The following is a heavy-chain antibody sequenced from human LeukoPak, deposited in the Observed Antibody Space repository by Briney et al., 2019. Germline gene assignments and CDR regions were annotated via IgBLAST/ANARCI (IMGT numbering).Heavy chain of an antibody. CDR3: AXDGXXXYEXXXGWFDP. D-gene: IGHD2/OR15-2a*01. V-gene: IGHV3-21*01. CDR1: GFTFSSYS. J-gene: IGHJ5*02. CDR2: ISSSSSYI. Sequence: PGGSLRLSCAASGFTFSSYSMNWVRQAPGKGLEWVSSISSSSSYIYYADSVKGRFTISRDNAKNSLYLQMNSLRAEDTAVYYCAXDGXXXYEXXXGWFDPWGQGTLVTV.